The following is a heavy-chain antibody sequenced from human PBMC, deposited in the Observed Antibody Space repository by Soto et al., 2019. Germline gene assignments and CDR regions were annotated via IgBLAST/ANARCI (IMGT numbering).Heavy chain of an antibody. V-gene: IGHV1-69*08. Sequence: VASVKVSCKASGGSFTDYTFTWVRQAPGQGLEWVGRVIPTGERTNYAQKFQGRVTITADISTSTAYMELTGLSSEDTAVYFCARGRYCDSFGCYSPFDYWAQGILVTVSS. J-gene: IGHJ4*01. CDR1: GGSFTDYT. CDR2: VIPTGERT. CDR3: ARGRYCDSFGCYSPFDY. D-gene: IGHD2-2*01.